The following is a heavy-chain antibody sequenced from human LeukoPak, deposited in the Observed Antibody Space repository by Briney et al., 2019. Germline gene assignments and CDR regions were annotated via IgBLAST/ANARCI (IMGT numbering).Heavy chain of an antibody. CDR1: GYIFTNYW. D-gene: IGHD6-6*01. V-gene: IGHV5-51*01. Sequence: GESLKISCKGSGYIFTNYWIGWVRQMPAKSLEWMGTIYPGDSDTTYSPSFQGQVTISADKSISTAYLQWSSLKASDTAMYYCARQTSRSSRVDYWGQGPLVTVSS. J-gene: IGHJ4*02. CDR2: IYPGDSDT. CDR3: ARQTSRSSRVDY.